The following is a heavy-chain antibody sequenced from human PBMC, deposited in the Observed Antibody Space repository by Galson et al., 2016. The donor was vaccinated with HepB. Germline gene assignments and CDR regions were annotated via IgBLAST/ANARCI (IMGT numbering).Heavy chain of an antibody. CDR2: IHYSGST. CDR1: GGSISSSY. J-gene: IGHJ4*02. V-gene: IGHV4-59*01. Sequence: SETLSLTCTVSGGSISSSYWSWIRQPPGKGPEWIGYIHYSGSTSYNPSLRSPVTISIDTSKKQFSLRLSSVTAADTAVYYCAHSGAAIGLIWGQGTLVTVSS. CDR3: AHSGAAIGLI. D-gene: IGHD2-2*02.